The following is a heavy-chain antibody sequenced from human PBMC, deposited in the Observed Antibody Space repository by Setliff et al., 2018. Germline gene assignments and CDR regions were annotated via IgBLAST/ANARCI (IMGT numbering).Heavy chain of an antibody. CDR2: VFSGDSDT. J-gene: IGHJ3*02. CDR1: GYRFTTYW. Sequence: GESLKISCQGSGYRFTTYWIGWVRQMPGKGLEWMGIVFSGDSDTRYSPSFQGQVTISADKSINTAYLQWSSLKASDTAIYYCARVGPLTDDAFDIWGQGTMVTVSS. D-gene: IGHD1-26*01. V-gene: IGHV5-51*01. CDR3: ARVGPLTDDAFDI.